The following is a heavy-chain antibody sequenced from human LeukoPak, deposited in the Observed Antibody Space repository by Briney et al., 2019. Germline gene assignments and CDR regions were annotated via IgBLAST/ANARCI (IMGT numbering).Heavy chain of an antibody. V-gene: IGHV4-61*02. J-gene: IGHJ4*02. Sequence: SQTLSLTCTASGGSISSGSYYWSWIRQPAGKGLEWIGRIYTSGSTNYNPSLKSRVTISVDTSKNQFSLKLSSVTAADTAVYYCARVPDDYGDYYFDYWGQGTLVTVSS. CDR1: GGSISSGSYY. D-gene: IGHD4-17*01. CDR2: IYTSGST. CDR3: ARVPDDYGDYYFDY.